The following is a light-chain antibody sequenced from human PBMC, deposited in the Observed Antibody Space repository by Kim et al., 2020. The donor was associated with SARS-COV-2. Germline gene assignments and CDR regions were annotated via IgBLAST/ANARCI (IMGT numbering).Light chain of an antibody. CDR3: QAWDSRSAYRV. J-gene: IGLJ3*02. V-gene: IGLV3-21*01. CDR2: YDS. Sequence: SYELTQPPSVSVAPGKTARITCGGNNIGSKSAHWYQQKPGQAPVLVIYYDSDRPSGIPERFSGSNSGNTATLTISGAEAVDEADYYCQAWDSRSAYRVFG. CDR1: NIGSKS.